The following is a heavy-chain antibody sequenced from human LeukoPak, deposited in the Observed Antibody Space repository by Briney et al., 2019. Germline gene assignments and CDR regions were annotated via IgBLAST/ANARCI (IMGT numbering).Heavy chain of an antibody. J-gene: IGHJ3*02. D-gene: IGHD3-9*01. CDR2: IYHSGST. CDR3: ARTEGYDILTGYYNAFDI. CDR1: GGSISSYY. Sequence: SETLSLTCTVSGGSISSYYWSWIRQPPGKGLEWIGSIYHSGSTYYNPSLKSRVTISVDTSKNQFSLKLSSVTAADTAVYYCARTEGYDILTGYYNAFDIWGQGTMVTVSS. V-gene: IGHV4-59*08.